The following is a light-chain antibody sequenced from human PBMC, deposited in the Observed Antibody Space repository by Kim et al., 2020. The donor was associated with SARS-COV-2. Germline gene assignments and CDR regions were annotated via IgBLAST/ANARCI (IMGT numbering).Light chain of an antibody. CDR2: QDS. CDR3: QAWASSTVV. J-gene: IGLJ2*01. V-gene: IGLV3-1*01. CDR1: KLGDKY. Sequence: SYELTQPPSVSVSPGQTASITCPGDKLGDKYACWYQQKPGQSPVLVIYQDSKRPSGIPERFSGSNSGNTATLTISGTQAMDEADYYCQAWASSTVVLGGG.